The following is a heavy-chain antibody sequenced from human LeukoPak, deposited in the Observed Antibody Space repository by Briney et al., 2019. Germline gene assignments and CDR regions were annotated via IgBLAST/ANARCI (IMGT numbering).Heavy chain of an antibody. CDR2: ISDSGGST. D-gene: IGHD2-15*01. Sequence: PGGSLRLSCSASGFPFSSYAMEWVSQAPGKGLEYVSAISDSGGSTYYADSVKGRFTISRDNSKNTLYLQMSSLRAEDTAVYFCVRGYSFGPYGMDVWGQGTTVTVSS. CDR1: GFPFSSYA. V-gene: IGHV3-64D*09. J-gene: IGHJ6*02. CDR3: VRGYSFGPYGMDV.